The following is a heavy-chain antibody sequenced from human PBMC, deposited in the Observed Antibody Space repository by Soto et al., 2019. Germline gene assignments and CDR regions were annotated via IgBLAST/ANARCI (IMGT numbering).Heavy chain of an antibody. V-gene: IGHV3-66*01. CDR2: IYSGGST. CDR3: AGPGEQHRY. CDR1: GFTVSSNH. Sequence: EVQLVESGGGLVQPGGSLRLSCAASGFTVSSNHMSWVRQAPGKGLEWVSLIYSGGSTYYADSVKGRFTFSRDNSQNTLYLPMNSLRAEDTAVYYCAGPGEQHRYWGQGTLVTVSS. J-gene: IGHJ4*02. D-gene: IGHD3-16*01.